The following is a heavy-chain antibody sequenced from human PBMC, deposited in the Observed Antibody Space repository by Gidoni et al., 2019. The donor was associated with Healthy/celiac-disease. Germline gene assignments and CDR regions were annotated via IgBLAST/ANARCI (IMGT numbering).Heavy chain of an antibody. CDR3: ARILVGYSYGTHYYYGMDV. Sequence: QVTLRESGPALVKPTQTLTLTCTFSGFSLSTSGMCVSWIRQPPGKALEWLARIDWDDDKYYSTSLKTRLTISKDTSKNQVVLTMTNMDPVDTATYYCARILVGYSYGTHYYYGMDVWGQGTTVTVSS. CDR1: GFSLSTSGMC. D-gene: IGHD5-18*01. V-gene: IGHV2-70*15. CDR2: IDWDDDK. J-gene: IGHJ6*02.